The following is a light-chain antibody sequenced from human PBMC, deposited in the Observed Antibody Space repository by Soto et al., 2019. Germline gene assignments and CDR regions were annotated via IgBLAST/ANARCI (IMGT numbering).Light chain of an antibody. V-gene: IGKV1-9*01. J-gene: IGKJ4*01. CDR3: QQFKTYPLT. CDR1: QDISSH. Sequence: DIQLTQSPSFLSASVGDRVTITCRASQDISSHLAWYQQKPGKAPKLLIYTASTLQSGVPSGFGGSGSGTEFTLTITSLQPEDFATYYCQQFKTYPLTFGGGTKVEIK. CDR2: TAS.